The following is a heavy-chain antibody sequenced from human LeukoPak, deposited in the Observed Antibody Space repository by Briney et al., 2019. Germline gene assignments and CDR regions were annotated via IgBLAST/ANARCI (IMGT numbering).Heavy chain of an antibody. Sequence: PGGSLRLSCAASGFTFSGSAMHWVRQASGKGLERVGRIRSKANSYATAYAASVKGRFTISRDDSKNTAYLQMNSLKTEDTAVYYCTRRIVGALDYWGQGTLVTVSS. V-gene: IGHV3-73*01. CDR2: IRSKANSYAT. CDR1: GFTFSGSA. CDR3: TRRIVGALDY. D-gene: IGHD1-26*01. J-gene: IGHJ4*02.